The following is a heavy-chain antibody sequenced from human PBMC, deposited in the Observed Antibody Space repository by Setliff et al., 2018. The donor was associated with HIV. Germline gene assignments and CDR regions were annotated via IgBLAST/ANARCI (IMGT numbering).Heavy chain of an antibody. D-gene: IGHD2-15*01. CDR2: ISAYNGNT. Sequence: ASVKVSCKASGSTFTHYAISWVRQAPGQGLEYLGWISAYNGNTNYAQKVQGRITMTTDASTSTVDMELRSLTSDDTAVYYCARLASGGWPLEVFDIWGQGTMVTVSS. CDR1: GSTFTHYA. V-gene: IGHV1-18*01. CDR3: ARLASGGWPLEVFDI. J-gene: IGHJ3*02.